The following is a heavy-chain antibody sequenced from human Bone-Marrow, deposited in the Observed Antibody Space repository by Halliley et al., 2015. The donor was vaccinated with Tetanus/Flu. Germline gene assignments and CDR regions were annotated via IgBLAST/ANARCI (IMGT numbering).Heavy chain of an antibody. D-gene: IGHD2-2*01. J-gene: IGHJ4*02. Sequence: SLRLSCAASGFTFSRHWMHWVRQAPGKGLVCVARIKSDGTYRDYGDSVKGRFTISRDNAKNTLYLQMNSLSADATAVYYCVRDDDAYALDFWGRGTLVTVSS. CDR3: VRDDDAYALDF. CDR1: GFTFSRHW. CDR2: IKSDGTYR. V-gene: IGHV3-74*01.